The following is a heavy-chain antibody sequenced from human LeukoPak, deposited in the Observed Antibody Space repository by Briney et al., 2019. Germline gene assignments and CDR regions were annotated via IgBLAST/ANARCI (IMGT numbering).Heavy chain of an antibody. CDR1: GFTFSSYA. Sequence: GGSLRLSCAASGFTFSSYAMHWVRQAPGKGLEWVAVISYDGSNKYYADSVKGRFTISRDNSKNTLYLQMNSLRAEDTAVYYCARVSYGDQGDYWGQGTLVTVSS. D-gene: IGHD4-17*01. V-gene: IGHV3-30-3*01. CDR3: ARVSYGDQGDY. CDR2: ISYDGSNK. J-gene: IGHJ4*02.